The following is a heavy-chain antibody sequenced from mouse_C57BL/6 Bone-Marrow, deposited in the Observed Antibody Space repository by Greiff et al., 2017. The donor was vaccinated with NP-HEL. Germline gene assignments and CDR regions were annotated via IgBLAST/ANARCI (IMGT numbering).Heavy chain of an antibody. CDR2: INPNNGGT. Sequence: EVQLQQSGPELVKPGASVKISCKASGYTFTDYYMNWVKQSHGKSLEWIGDINPNNGGTSYNQKFKGKATLTVDKSSSTAYMELRSLTSEDSAVYYCARGEEQGSSRYWYFDVWGTGTTVTVSS. CDR3: ARGEEQGSSRYWYFDV. V-gene: IGHV1-26*01. J-gene: IGHJ1*03. CDR1: GYTFTDYY. D-gene: IGHD1-1*01.